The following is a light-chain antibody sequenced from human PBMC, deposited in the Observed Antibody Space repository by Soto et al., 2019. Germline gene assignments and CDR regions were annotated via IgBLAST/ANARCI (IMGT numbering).Light chain of an antibody. J-gene: IGLJ1*01. V-gene: IGLV2-14*03. CDR2: DVS. CDR3: SSFTSSTTRV. CDR1: SSDIGGYDY. Sequence: QSVLTQPASVSGSPGQSITISCTGSSSDIGGYDYVSWYQQYPGKAPKLMIYDVSNRPSGVSNRFSGSKSGNTASLTISGLQADDEADYYCSSFTSSTTRVFRTGTKLTVL.